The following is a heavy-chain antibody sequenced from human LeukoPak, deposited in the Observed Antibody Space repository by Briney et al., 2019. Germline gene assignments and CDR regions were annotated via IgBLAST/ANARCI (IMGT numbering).Heavy chain of an antibody. CDR1: GFTFSSYG. Sequence: GGSLRLSCAASGFTFSSYGMHWVRQAPGKGLEWVAVISYDGSNKYYADSMKGRFTISRDNSKNTLYLQMNSLRAEDTAVYYCAKDLYSYGPTRYYYYYGMDVWGQGTTVTVSS. V-gene: IGHV3-30*18. CDR2: ISYDGSNK. J-gene: IGHJ6*02. D-gene: IGHD5-18*01. CDR3: AKDLYSYGPTRYYYYYGMDV.